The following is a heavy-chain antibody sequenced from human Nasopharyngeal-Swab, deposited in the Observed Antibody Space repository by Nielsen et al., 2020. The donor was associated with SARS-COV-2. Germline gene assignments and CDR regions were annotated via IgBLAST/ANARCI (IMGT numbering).Heavy chain of an antibody. J-gene: IGHJ4*02. CDR2: IKTVDGSP. Sequence: ASVTVSCKASGYTFTYYAMHWVRQAPGQSLEWMGWIKTVDGSPRYSQNFQGRITITRDTSATTAYMELSSLRSEDTAVYYCARVSSDQWLEYYFDYWGQGTLVTVSS. D-gene: IGHD6-19*01. CDR1: GYTFTYYA. V-gene: IGHV1-3*04. CDR3: ARVSSDQWLEYYFDY.